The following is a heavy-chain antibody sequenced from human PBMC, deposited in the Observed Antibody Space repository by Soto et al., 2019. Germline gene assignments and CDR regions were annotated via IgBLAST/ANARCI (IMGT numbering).Heavy chain of an antibody. D-gene: IGHD3-3*01. J-gene: IGHJ4*02. CDR1: GYTFTSYG. V-gene: IGHV1-24*01. CDR2: FDPEDGET. Sequence: VPVKVSCKASGYTFTSYGISWVRQAPGQGLEWMGGFDPEDGETIYAQKFQGRVTMTEDTSTDTAYMELSSLRSEDTAVYYCATDLKTPYYDFWSGYQFDYWGQGTLVTVSS. CDR3: ATDLKTPYYDFWSGYQFDY.